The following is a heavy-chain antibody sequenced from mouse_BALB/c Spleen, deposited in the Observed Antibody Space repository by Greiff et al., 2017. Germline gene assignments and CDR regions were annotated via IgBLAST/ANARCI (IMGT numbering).Heavy chain of an antibody. D-gene: IGHD4-1*01. J-gene: IGHJ4*01. Sequence: QVQLKQSGAELVRPGTSVKVSCKASGYAFTNYLIEWVKQRPGQGLEWIGVINPGSGGTNYNEKFKGKATLTADKSSSTAYMQLSSLTSDDSAVYFCARSNWDAYAMDYWGQGTSVTVSS. CDR3: ARSNWDAYAMDY. V-gene: IGHV1-54*01. CDR1: GYAFTNYL. CDR2: INPGSGGT.